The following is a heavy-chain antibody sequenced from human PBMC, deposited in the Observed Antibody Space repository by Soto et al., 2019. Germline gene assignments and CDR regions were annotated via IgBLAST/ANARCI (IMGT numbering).Heavy chain of an antibody. CDR3: ARAVSFLRQGYMDV. D-gene: IGHD3-3*02. V-gene: IGHV4-59*01. CDR1: GGSISSYY. Sequence: SETLSLTCTVSGGSISSYYWSWIRQPPGKGLEWIGYIYYSGSTNYNPSLKSRVTISVDTSKNQFSLKLSSVTAADTAVYYCARAVSFLRQGYMDVWGKGTTVTV. CDR2: IYYSGST. J-gene: IGHJ6*03.